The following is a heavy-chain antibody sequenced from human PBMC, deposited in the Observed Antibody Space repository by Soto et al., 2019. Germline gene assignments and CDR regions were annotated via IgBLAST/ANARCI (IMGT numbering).Heavy chain of an antibody. CDR3: ARGQLWLTYYYYGMDV. J-gene: IGHJ6*02. Sequence: PSETLSLTCTVSGGSISSGDYYWSWIRQPPGKGLEWIGYIYYSGSTYYNPSLKSRVTISVDTSKNQFSLKLSSVTAADTAVYYCARGQLWLTYYYYGMDVWGQGTTVTVSS. CDR2: IYYSGST. V-gene: IGHV4-30-4*01. D-gene: IGHD5-18*01. CDR1: GGSISSGDYY.